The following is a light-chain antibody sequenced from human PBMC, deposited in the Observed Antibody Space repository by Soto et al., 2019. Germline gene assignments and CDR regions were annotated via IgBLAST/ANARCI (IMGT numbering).Light chain of an antibody. J-gene: IGKJ4*01. CDR1: QSVFSN. V-gene: IGKV3-15*01. CDR3: QQYYRWPLT. Sequence: EIVMSQSPATLSVSPGERATLSCWASQSVFSNLAWYQQKPGQAPRLLIYDASTRATGIPDRLSGSGSGTEFTLTISSLQSQDFAVYYCQQYYRWPLTFGGGTKVDI. CDR2: DAS.